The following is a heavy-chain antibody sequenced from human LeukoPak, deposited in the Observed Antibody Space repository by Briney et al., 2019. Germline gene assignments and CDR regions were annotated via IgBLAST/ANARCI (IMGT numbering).Heavy chain of an antibody. CDR2: IWYDGSNK. CDR1: GFTFSSYG. CDR3: AKDGGDGYNLGGYFDY. Sequence: GGSLRLSCAASGFTFSSYGMHWVRQAPGEGLEWVAVIWYDGSNKYYADSVKGRFTISRDNSKNTLYLQMNSLRAEDTAVYYCAKDGGDGYNLGGYFDYWGQGTLVTVSS. J-gene: IGHJ4*02. D-gene: IGHD5-24*01. V-gene: IGHV3-33*06.